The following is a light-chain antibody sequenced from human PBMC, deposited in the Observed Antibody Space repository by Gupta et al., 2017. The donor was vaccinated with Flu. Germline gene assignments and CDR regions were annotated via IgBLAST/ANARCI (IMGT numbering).Light chain of an antibody. V-gene: IGLV1-47*01. CDR3: SAWDDNLSGPWV. J-gene: IGLJ3*02. Sequence: VTIYCSGGSSNIGSNYVFWYQQFPGTAPKLLIQGNNLRPSGVPDRFSGSKSGTSASPAISGLRSEDEADDYCSAWDDNLSGPWVFGGGTKLTVL. CDR1: SSNIGSNY. CDR2: GNN.